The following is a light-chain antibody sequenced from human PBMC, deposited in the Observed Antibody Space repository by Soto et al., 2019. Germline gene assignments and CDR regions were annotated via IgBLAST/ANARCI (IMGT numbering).Light chain of an antibody. CDR3: QQYGTSRGT. CDR1: QNVGSNF. J-gene: IGKJ2*01. CDR2: GAS. V-gene: IGKV3-20*01. Sequence: IVLTQSPDTLSLSPGEGATLSCRASQNVGSNFLAWYQQKPGQAPRLLIYGASKRAIGIPDRFSGSGSGTDFTLTISRLEPEDFAVFYCQQYGTSRGTFGQGTKLEIK.